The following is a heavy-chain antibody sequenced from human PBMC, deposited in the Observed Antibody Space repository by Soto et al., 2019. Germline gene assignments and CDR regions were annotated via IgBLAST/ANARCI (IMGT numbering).Heavy chain of an antibody. Sequence: SETLSLTCTVPGGSISSYYWTWIRQFPGKRLEWIAHIHNSGNTNSNPSLKSRVTISMDTSKNQISLRLTSVTAADTAMYYCARLQYTVVTPIDMWGQGTMVTVSS. CDR2: IHNSGNT. D-gene: IGHD2-21*02. V-gene: IGHV4-59*01. CDR1: GGSISSYY. CDR3: ARLQYTVVTPIDM. J-gene: IGHJ3*02.